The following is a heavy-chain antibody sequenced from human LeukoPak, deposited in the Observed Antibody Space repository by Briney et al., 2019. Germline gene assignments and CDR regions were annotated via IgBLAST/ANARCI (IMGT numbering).Heavy chain of an antibody. CDR2: IIPIFGTA. CDR3: ATSRFKQQLGTYYFDY. J-gene: IGHJ4*02. Sequence: SVKVSCKASGGTFSSYAISWVRQAPGQGLEWMGGIIPIFGTANYAQKFQGRVTITADESTSTAYMELSSLRSEDTAVYYCATSRFKQQLGTYYFDYWGQGTLVTVSS. CDR1: GGTFSSYA. D-gene: IGHD6-13*01. V-gene: IGHV1-69*01.